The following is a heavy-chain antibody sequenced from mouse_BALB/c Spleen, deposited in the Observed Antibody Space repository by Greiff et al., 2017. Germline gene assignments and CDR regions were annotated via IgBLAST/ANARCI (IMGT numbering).Heavy chain of an antibody. Sequence: VQLQQSGPVLVKPGASVKISCKASGYSFTGYFMNWVKQSPGKSLEWIGRINPYNGDTFYNQKFKGKATLTVDKSSSTAHMELLSLTSEDSAVYYCGRDDYFDYWGQGTTLTVSS. CDR3: GRDDYFDY. V-gene: IGHV1-37*01. J-gene: IGHJ2*01. CDR1: GYSFTGYF. CDR2: INPYNGDT. D-gene: IGHD2-3*01.